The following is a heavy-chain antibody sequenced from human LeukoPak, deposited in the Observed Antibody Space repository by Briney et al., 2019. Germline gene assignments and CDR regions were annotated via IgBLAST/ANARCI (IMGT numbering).Heavy chain of an antibody. CDR3: ARGARGRFLGWLLF. J-gene: IGHJ4*02. CDR2: IYHSGST. Sequence: SETLSLTCTVSGGSISSGGYYWSWIRQPPGKGLEWIGYIYHSGSTYYNPSLKSRVTISVDRSKNQFSLKLSSVTAADTAVYYCARGARGRFLGWLLFWGQGTLVTVSS. D-gene: IGHD3-3*01. V-gene: IGHV4-30-2*01. CDR1: GGSISSGGYY.